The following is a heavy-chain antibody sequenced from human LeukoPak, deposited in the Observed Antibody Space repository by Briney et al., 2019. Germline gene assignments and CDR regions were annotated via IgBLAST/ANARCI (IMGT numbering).Heavy chain of an antibody. Sequence: SETLSLTCAVYGGSFSAYFWTWIRQPPGKGLEWIGEINHSGSTNYSPSLKSRVTISVDTSKNQFSLNLSSVTAADTAVYYCARGYYDILTGYPHPDAFDIWGQGTMVTVSS. CDR3: ARGYYDILTGYPHPDAFDI. D-gene: IGHD3-9*01. CDR1: GGSFSAYF. J-gene: IGHJ3*02. CDR2: INHSGST. V-gene: IGHV4-34*01.